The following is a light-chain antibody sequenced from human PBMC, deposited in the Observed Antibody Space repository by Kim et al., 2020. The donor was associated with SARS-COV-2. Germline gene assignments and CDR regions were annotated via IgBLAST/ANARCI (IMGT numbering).Light chain of an antibody. CDR2: RNN. CDR1: NIGSKT. J-gene: IGLJ2*01. Sequence: SYELTQPLSVSVALGQTARITCGGNNIGSKTVHWYQQKPGQAPLLVIYRNNNRPSGIPERFSGSNSGNTATLTISSAQAGDEADYYCQVWDSSTSVVFGG. V-gene: IGLV3-9*01. CDR3: QVWDSSTSVV.